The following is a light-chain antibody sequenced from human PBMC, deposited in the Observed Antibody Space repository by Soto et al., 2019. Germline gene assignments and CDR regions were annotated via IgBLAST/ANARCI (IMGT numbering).Light chain of an antibody. Sequence: QSELTQPPSVSGAPGQTVTISCTGSSSNIGARVDVHWYQHLPGTAPKLLIYSNNIRPSGVPDRFSGSKSGSSASLAISGLQPEDEGDYYCQSYDSSLSGSYVFGTGTKVTVL. J-gene: IGLJ1*01. CDR2: SNN. CDR1: SSNIGARVD. V-gene: IGLV1-40*01. CDR3: QSYDSSLSGSYV.